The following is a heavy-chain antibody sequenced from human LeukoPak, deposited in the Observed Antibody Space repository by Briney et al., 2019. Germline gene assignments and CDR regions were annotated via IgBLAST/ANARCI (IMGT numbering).Heavy chain of an antibody. J-gene: IGHJ4*02. CDR3: ARVRTRIAAAGTTVDY. CDR1: GVPFSASW. Sequence: PGGSLRLSCAASGVPFSASWMHWVRQAPGKGLAWVSHISSDGSVIVYADSVKGRFTISRDNAKNTLYLQMNSLRAEDTAVYYCARVRTRIAAAGTTVDYWGQGTLVTVSS. V-gene: IGHV3-74*01. D-gene: IGHD6-13*01. CDR2: ISSDGSVI.